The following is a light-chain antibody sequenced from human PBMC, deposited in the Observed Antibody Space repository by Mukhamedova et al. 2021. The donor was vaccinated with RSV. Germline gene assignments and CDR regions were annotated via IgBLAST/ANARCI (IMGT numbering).Light chain of an antibody. CDR3: MQATQLGS. J-gene: IGKJ2*04. Sequence: QRPGQPPRLLIYKISNRFSRVPDRFSGSGAGTDFTLKISRVEAEDVGVYYCMQATQLGSFGQGTKLEIK. CDR2: KIS. V-gene: IGKV2-24*01.